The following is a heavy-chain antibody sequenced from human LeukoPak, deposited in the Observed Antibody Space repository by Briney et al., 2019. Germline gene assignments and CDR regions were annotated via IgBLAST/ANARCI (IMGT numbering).Heavy chain of an antibody. CDR1: GFTFSSYN. J-gene: IGHJ6*04. CDR2: ISSSGSTI. Sequence: GGSLRLSRAASGFTFSSYNMNWVRQAPGKGLEWVSAISSSGSTIYYADSVKGRFTISRDNAKHSLYLQMNSLRAEDTAVYYCAKLGITMIGGVWGKGTTVTISS. V-gene: IGHV3-48*04. CDR3: AKLGITMIGGV. D-gene: IGHD3-10*02.